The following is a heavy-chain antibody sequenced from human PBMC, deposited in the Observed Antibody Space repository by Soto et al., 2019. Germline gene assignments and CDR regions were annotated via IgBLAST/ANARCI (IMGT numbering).Heavy chain of an antibody. V-gene: IGHV1-18*01. D-gene: IGHD2-15*01. CDR3: ARCYCSVGSCFTCWHFDL. CDR2: ISIEKGDT. Sequence: QVQVVQSGAEVKKPGASVKVACKASGYSFDTFGMSWVRQAPGQGLEWMGWISIEKGDTNSAQKFQDRVTMTTDTSTSTAYMELRSLTSDDTAVYYCARCYCSVGSCFTCWHFDLRGRGTLVTVSS. CDR1: GYSFDTFG. J-gene: IGHJ2*01.